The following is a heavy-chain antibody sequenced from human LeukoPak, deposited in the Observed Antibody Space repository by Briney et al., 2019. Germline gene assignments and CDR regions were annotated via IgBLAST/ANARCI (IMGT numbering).Heavy chain of an antibody. D-gene: IGHD6-13*01. CDR3: ARAAPGSPIDY. Sequence: GASVKVSCKASGYTFTTYAIHWVRQAPGQGLEWMGWINTNTGNPAYAQGFTGRFVFSLDTSVSTAYLQIISLEAEDTAMYYCARAAPGSPIDYWGQGTLVTVSS. CDR1: GYTFTTYA. J-gene: IGHJ4*02. CDR2: INTNTGNP. V-gene: IGHV7-4-1*02.